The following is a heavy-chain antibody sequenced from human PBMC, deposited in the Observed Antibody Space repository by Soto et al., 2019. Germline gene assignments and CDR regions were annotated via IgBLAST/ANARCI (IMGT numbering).Heavy chain of an antibody. CDR2: ISGSGGST. CDR1: GFTFSSYA. Sequence: GGSLRLSCAASGFTFSSYAMSWVRQAPGKGLEWVSAISGSGGSTYYADSVKGRFTISRDNSKNTLYLQMNSLRAEDTAVYYCGLGSGSYSSEYYFDYWGQGTLVTVSS. CDR3: GLGSGSYSSEYYFDY. J-gene: IGHJ4*02. V-gene: IGHV3-23*01. D-gene: IGHD3-10*01.